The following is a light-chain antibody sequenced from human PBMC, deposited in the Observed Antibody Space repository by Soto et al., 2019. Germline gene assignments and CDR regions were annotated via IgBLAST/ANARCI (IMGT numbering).Light chain of an antibody. Sequence: QTVVTQPPSASGTPGQRVTISCSASSSSIGRNYVYWYQQLPGTAPKLLIFSNNQRPSGVPDRFSGSRSGTSASLAISGLRSEDEAVYYCAAWDDSLSGLYVFGAGTKLTVL. CDR3: AAWDDSLSGLYV. CDR1: SSSIGRNY. V-gene: IGLV1-47*02. J-gene: IGLJ1*01. CDR2: SNN.